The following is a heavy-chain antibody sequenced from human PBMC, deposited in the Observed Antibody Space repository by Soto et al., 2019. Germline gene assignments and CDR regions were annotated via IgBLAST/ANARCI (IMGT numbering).Heavy chain of an antibody. Sequence: GGSLRLSCAASGFTFSSYSMNWVRQAPGKGLEWVSSISSSSSYIYYADSVKGRFTISRDNAKNSLYLQMNSLRAEDTAVYYCARDRPMITFGGVIEPSEEYYGMDVWGQGNTVTVSS. D-gene: IGHD3-16*02. CDR2: ISSSSSYI. V-gene: IGHV3-21*01. J-gene: IGHJ6*02. CDR3: ARDRPMITFGGVIEPSEEYYGMDV. CDR1: GFTFSSYS.